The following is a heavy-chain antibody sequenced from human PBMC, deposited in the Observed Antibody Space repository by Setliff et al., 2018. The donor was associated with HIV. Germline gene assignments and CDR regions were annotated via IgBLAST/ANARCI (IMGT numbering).Heavy chain of an antibody. Sequence: GGSLRLSCAASGFTFSDYPMNWVRQAPGKGLEWVSHIYPDSNNIDYTDSVKGRFTISRDNAKNSLYLQMNNLRAEDAAVYYCATDLHWAFDYWGQGSLVTVSS. CDR2: IYPDSNNI. CDR3: ATDLHWAFDY. CDR1: GFTFSDYP. J-gene: IGHJ4*02. D-gene: IGHD7-27*01. V-gene: IGHV3-48*01.